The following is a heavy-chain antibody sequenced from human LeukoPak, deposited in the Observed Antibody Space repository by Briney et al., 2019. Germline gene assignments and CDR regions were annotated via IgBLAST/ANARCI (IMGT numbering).Heavy chain of an antibody. Sequence: ASVKVSCKASGYTFTAYYMHWVRQAPGQGLEWMGWINPNSGGTNYAQKFQGRVTMTRDTSITTAYMELSRLRSDDTAVYYCAKVRRTPYYGDYDEGFDPWGQGTLVTVSS. CDR2: INPNSGGT. CDR3: AKVRRTPYYGDYDEGFDP. V-gene: IGHV1-2*02. D-gene: IGHD3-10*01. J-gene: IGHJ5*02. CDR1: GYTFTAYY.